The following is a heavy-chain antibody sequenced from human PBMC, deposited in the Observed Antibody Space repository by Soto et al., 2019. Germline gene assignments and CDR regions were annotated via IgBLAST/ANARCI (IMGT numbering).Heavy chain of an antibody. CDR2: ISYDGSNK. CDR3: AKAGWGGRYSWYFDL. D-gene: IGHD1-26*01. Sequence: QVQLVESGGGVVQPGRSLRLSCAASGFTFSSYGMHWVRQAPGKGLEWVAVISYDGSNKYYADSVKGRFTISRDNSKNTLYLQMTSLRAEDTAVYYCAKAGWGGRYSWYFDLWGRGTLVTVSS. V-gene: IGHV3-30*18. J-gene: IGHJ2*01. CDR1: GFTFSSYG.